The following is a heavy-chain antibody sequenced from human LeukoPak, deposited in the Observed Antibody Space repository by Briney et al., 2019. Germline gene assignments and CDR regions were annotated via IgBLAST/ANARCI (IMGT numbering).Heavy chain of an antibody. CDR3: ATSVAGQRFGDY. Sequence: ASVKVSCKVSGYTLTELSMHWVRQAPGKGLEWMGGFDPEDGETIYAQKFQGRVTMTEDTSTDTAYMELSSLRSEDTAVYYCATSVAGQRFGDYWGQGTLVTVSS. V-gene: IGHV1-24*01. D-gene: IGHD6-19*01. J-gene: IGHJ4*02. CDR2: FDPEDGET. CDR1: GYTLTELS.